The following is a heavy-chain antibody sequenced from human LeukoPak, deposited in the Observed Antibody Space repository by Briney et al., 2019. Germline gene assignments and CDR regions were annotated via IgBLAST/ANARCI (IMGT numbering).Heavy chain of an antibody. CDR2: ISSSSYI. V-gene: IGHV3-21*01. J-gene: IGHJ4*02. CDR1: GFTFSSYS. D-gene: IGHD6-13*01. Sequence: PGGSLRLSCAASGFTFSSYSMNWVRQAPGKGLEWVSSISSSSYIYHADSVKGRFTISRDNAKNSLYLQMNSLRAEDTAVYYCASEQQLVRGHDYWGQGTLVTVSS. CDR3: ASEQQLVRGHDY.